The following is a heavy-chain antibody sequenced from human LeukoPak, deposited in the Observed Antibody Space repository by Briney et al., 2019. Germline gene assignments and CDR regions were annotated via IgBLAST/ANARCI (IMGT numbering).Heavy chain of an antibody. V-gene: IGHV5-51*01. CDR3: ARVPPDQLVLDY. CDR2: IYPDDSNT. J-gene: IGHJ4*02. CDR1: GYNFPIYW. Sequence: GESLKISCQGSGYNFPIYWIGWVRQMPGQGLEWMGIIYPDDSNTIYGPSFQGQVTISADKSINTAYLEWSSLKASDTAIYYCARVPPDQLVLDYWGQGTLVTVSS. D-gene: IGHD2-2*01.